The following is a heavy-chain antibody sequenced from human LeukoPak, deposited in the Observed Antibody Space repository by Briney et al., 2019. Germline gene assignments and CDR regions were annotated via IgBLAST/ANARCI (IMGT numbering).Heavy chain of an antibody. CDR3: ASLTDYYDSSGYYDFDY. Sequence: PSETLSLTCTVSGGSISSYYWSWIRQPPGKGLEWIGYIYYSGSTNYNPSLKSRVTISVDTSKNQFSLKLSSVTAADTAVYYCASLTDYYDSSGYYDFDYWGQGTLVTVSS. CDR2: IYYSGST. J-gene: IGHJ4*02. D-gene: IGHD3-22*01. V-gene: IGHV4-59*08. CDR1: GGSISSYY.